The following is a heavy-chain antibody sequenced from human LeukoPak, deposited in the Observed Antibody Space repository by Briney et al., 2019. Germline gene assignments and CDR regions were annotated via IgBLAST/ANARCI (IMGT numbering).Heavy chain of an antibody. CDR3: AKMYSSGSDY. J-gene: IGHJ4*02. D-gene: IGHD6-19*01. V-gene: IGHV3-30*18. CDR2: ISYDGSNK. CDR1: GLTFSSYG. Sequence: GRSLRLSCAASGLTFSSYGMHWVRQAPGKGLEWVAVISYDGSNKYYADSVKGRFTISRDNSKNTLYLQMNSLRAEDTAVYYCAKMYSSGSDYWGQGTLVTVSS.